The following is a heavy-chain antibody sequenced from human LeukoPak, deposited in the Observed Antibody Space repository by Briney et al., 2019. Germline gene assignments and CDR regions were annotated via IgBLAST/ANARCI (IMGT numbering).Heavy chain of an antibody. CDR2: INHSGST. D-gene: IGHD1-1*01. CDR3: ARGGRTTGTMVTRYIDY. Sequence: SETLSLTCAVYGGSFSGYYWSWIRQPPGKGLESIGEINHSGSTNYNPSLKSRVTISVDTSKNQFSLKLSSVTAGDTAVYYCARGGRTTGTMVTRYIDYWGQGTLVTVSS. CDR1: GGSFSGYY. J-gene: IGHJ4*02. V-gene: IGHV4-34*01.